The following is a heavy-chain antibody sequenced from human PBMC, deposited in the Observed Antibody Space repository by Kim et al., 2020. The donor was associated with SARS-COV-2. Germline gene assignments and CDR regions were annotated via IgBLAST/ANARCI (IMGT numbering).Heavy chain of an antibody. CDR3: ATDRGLSYFDY. CDR2: IYYDGSNK. D-gene: IGHD6-19*01. CDR1: GLTFRNYG. Sequence: GGSLRLSCAASGLTFRNYGMHWVRQGPGKGLEWVAIIYYDGSNKYYADSVKGRFTVSRDNYKNTPYLQMNSLRAEDTAVYYCATDRGLSYFDYWGQGTLVTVSS. V-gene: IGHV3-33*01. J-gene: IGHJ4*02.